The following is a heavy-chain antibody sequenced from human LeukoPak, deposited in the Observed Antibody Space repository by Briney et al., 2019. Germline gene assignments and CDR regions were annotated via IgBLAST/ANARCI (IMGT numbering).Heavy chain of an antibody. CDR1: GYTFTGYY. CDR3: ARGLEWLTRRHTWFDP. Sequence: GASVKVSCKASGYTFTGYYMHWVRQAPGQGLEWMGWINPNSGGTNYAQKFQGRVTMTRDTSISTAYMELSRLRSEDTAVYYCARGLEWLTRRHTWFDPWGQGTLVTVSS. V-gene: IGHV1-2*02. CDR2: INPNSGGT. J-gene: IGHJ5*02. D-gene: IGHD3-3*01.